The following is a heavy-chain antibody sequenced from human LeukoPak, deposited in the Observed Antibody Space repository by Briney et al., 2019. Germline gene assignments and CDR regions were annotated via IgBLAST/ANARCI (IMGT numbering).Heavy chain of an antibody. Sequence: SETLSLTCTVSGGSISSSSYYWGWIRQPPGKGLEWIGSIYYSGSTYYNPSLKSRVTISVDTSKNQFSLKLSSVTAADTAVYYCARVGRGYDYYFDYWGQGTLVTVSS. CDR3: ARVGRGYDYYFDY. V-gene: IGHV4-39*07. J-gene: IGHJ4*02. D-gene: IGHD5-12*01. CDR1: GGSISSSSYY. CDR2: IYYSGST.